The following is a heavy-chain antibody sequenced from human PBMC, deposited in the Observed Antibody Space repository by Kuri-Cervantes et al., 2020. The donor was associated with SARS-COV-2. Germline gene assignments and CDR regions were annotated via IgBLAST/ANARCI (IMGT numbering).Heavy chain of an antibody. CDR2: INYSGST. CDR1: GGSISSRSYY. D-gene: IGHD6-13*01. V-gene: IGHV4-39*07. CDR3: ARAPTRIAAAGFSFDI. J-gene: IGHJ3*02. Sequence: SETLSLTCTVSGGSISSRSYYWGWFRQPPGKGLEWVGNINYSGSTYYNPALKSRITISVDTSKNQFSLKLSSVTAADTAVYYCARAPTRIAAAGFSFDIWGQGTMVTVSS.